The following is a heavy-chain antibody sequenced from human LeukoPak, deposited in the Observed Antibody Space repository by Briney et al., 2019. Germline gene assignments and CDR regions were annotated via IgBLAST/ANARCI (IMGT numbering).Heavy chain of an antibody. V-gene: IGHV3-7*04. D-gene: IGHD2-2*02. J-gene: IGHJ5*02. CDR3: ARVYIVVVPAAKPRWDWFDP. Sequence: GGSLRLSCAASGFTFSSYGMSWVRQAPGKGPEGVANIKQDGSEKYYVDSVKGRFTISRDNAKNSLYLQMNSLRAEHTAVYYCARVYIVVVPAAKPRWDWFDPWGQGTLVTVSS. CDR2: IKQDGSEK. CDR1: GFTFSSYG.